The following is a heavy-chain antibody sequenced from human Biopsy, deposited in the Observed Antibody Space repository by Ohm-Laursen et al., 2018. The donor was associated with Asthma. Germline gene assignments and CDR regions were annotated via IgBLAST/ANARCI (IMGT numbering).Heavy chain of an antibody. CDR1: GFTFSSYG. CDR2: ISYDGSNK. V-gene: IGHV3-30*18. D-gene: IGHD3-3*01. CDR3: AKWDTYYDFWSGYYTRYNYYYYGMDV. J-gene: IGHJ6*02. Sequence: SLRLSCAASGFTFSSYGMHWVRQAPGKGLEWVAVISYDGSNKYYADSVKGRFTISRDNSKNTLYLQMNSLRAEDTAVYYCAKWDTYYDFWSGYYTRYNYYYYGMDVWGQGTTATVSS.